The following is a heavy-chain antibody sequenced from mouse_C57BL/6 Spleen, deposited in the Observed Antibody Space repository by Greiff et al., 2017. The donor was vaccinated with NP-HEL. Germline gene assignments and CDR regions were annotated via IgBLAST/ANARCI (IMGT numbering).Heavy chain of an antibody. V-gene: IGHV2-6-1*01. CDR3: ARQAYGSWYAMDY. J-gene: IGHJ4*01. D-gene: IGHD1-1*01. CDR1: GFSLTSYG. Sequence: QVQLQQSGPGLVAPSQSLSITCTVSGFSLTSYGVHWVRQPPGKGLEWLVVIWSDGSTTYNSALKSRLSISKDNSKSQVFLKMNSLQTDDTAMYYCARQAYGSWYAMDYWGQGTSVTVSS. CDR2: IWSDGST.